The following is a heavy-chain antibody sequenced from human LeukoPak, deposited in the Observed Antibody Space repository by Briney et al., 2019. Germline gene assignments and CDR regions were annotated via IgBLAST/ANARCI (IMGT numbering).Heavy chain of an antibody. CDR1: GYTFTGYY. D-gene: IGHD6-19*01. Sequence: ASVKVSCQASGYTFTGYYMHWVRQAPGQGLEWMGRINPNSGGTNYAQKFQGRVTMTRDTSISTAYMELSRLRSDDTAVYYCARVEGAVAGDDYWGQGTLVTVSS. CDR2: INPNSGGT. CDR3: ARVEGAVAGDDY. J-gene: IGHJ4*02. V-gene: IGHV1-2*06.